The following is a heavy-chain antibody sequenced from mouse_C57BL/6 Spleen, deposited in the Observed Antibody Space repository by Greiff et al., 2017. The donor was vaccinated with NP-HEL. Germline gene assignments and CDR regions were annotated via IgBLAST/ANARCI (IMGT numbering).Heavy chain of an antibody. Sequence: LQQSGAELVRPGASVTLSCKASGYTFTDYEMHWVKPTPVHGLEWIGAIDPETGGTAYNQKFKGKAILTADKSASTAYMELRSLTSEDSAVYYCTRTGNHYYAMDYWGQGTSVTVSS. J-gene: IGHJ4*01. CDR3: TRTGNHYYAMDY. CDR2: IDPETGGT. D-gene: IGHD2-1*01. V-gene: IGHV1-15*01. CDR1: GYTFTDYE.